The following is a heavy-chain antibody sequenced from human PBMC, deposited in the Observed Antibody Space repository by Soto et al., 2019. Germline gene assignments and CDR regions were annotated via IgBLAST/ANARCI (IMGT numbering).Heavy chain of an antibody. CDR1: GGTFSSYA. J-gene: IGHJ6*02. CDR3: ARVAAAGRYYYYYGMDV. V-gene: IGHV1-69*13. CDR2: IIPIFGTA. D-gene: IGHD6-13*01. Sequence: PVKVSCKASGGTFSSYAISWVRQAPGQGLEWMGGIIPIFGTANYAQKFQGRVTITADESTSTAYMELSSLRSEDTAVYYCARVAAAGRYYYYYGMDVWGQGTTVTVSS.